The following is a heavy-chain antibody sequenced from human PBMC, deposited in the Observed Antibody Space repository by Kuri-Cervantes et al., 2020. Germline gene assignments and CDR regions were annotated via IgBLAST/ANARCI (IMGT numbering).Heavy chain of an antibody. CDR2: IYHSGST. V-gene: IGHV4-38-2*01. D-gene: IGHD6-25*01. J-gene: IGHJ4*02. Sequence: SETLSLTCAVSGYSISSGYYWGWIRQPPGKGPEWIGSIYHSGSTYYNPSLKSRVTISVDTSKNLFSLELSSVTAADTAVYYCARAGGFLAAEYWGQGTLVTVSS. CDR3: ARAGGFLAAEY. CDR1: GYSISSGYY.